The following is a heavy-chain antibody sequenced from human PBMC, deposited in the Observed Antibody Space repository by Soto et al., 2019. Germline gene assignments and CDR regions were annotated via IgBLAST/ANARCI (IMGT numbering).Heavy chain of an antibody. J-gene: IGHJ5*02. V-gene: IGHV3-21*01. D-gene: IGHD3-3*01. CDR2: ISSSSSYI. CDR1: GFTFSSYS. Sequence: GGSLRLSXAASGFTFSSYSMNWVRQAPGKGLEWVSSISSSSSYIYYADSVKGRFTISRDNAKNSLYLQMNSLRAEDTAVYYCARGGALRYYDFWSGYSSSGFDPWGQGTLVTVSS. CDR3: ARGGALRYYDFWSGYSSSGFDP.